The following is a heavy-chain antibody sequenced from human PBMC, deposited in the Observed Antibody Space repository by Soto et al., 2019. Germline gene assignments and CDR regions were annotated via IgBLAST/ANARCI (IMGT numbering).Heavy chain of an antibody. D-gene: IGHD3-3*01. Sequence: QLHLVQSGAVVKKPGASVTVSCSASGYPVTAYYMHWVRQAPGRGLEWMGGINPATGAAKYTQTFQGKVTLTRGPADGTVFMELSGPPSGDPGVFFCARGGGVGVAGSAAFDMWGQGTLVTVSS. J-gene: IGHJ3*02. CDR2: INPATGAA. CDR1: GYPVTAYY. V-gene: IGHV1-2*01. CDR3: ARGGGVGVAGSAAFDM.